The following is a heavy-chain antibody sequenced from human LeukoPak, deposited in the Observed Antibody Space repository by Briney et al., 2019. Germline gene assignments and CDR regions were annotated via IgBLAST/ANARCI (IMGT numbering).Heavy chain of an antibody. CDR1: GYSISRGYY. CDR3: ARAGWIITSGIDY. V-gene: IGHV4-38-2*01. J-gene: IGHJ4*02. D-gene: IGHD3-10*01. Sequence: SETLSLTCGVSGYSISRGYYWAWIRQPPGKGLEWIGTIYHTGSTYYNPSLESRVTISVDTSKNEFSLNLNSVTAADTAVYYCARAGWIITSGIDYWGQGALVSVSS. CDR2: IYHTGST.